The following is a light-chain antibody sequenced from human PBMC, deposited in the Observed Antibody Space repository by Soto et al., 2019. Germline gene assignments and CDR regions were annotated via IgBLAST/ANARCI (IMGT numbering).Light chain of an antibody. CDR3: QQYYNWPQLT. CDR2: GAS. V-gene: IGKV3-15*01. J-gene: IGKJ4*01. CDR1: QSVSSN. Sequence: EIVMTQSPATLSVSPGERATLSCRASQSVSSNLAWYQQKPGQAPRLLIYGASTRATGIPARFSGSGSETEFTLANSSLQSEDFAVYYCQQYYNWPQLTFGGGSRVEIK.